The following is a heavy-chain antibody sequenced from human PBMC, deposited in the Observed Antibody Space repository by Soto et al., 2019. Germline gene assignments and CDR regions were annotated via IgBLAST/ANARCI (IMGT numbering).Heavy chain of an antibody. Sequence: SETLSLTCTVSGGSISSGNYYWSWIRQPPGKGLEWIGFISYSGSAYYNPSLKSRVTISVNTSKNKFYLNLSFVIAADSAVYYCATMGTPATGLYYFDYWGQGTLVTVSS. V-gene: IGHV4-30-4*01. CDR3: ATMGTPATGLYYFDY. CDR2: ISYSGSA. CDR1: GGSISSGNYY. J-gene: IGHJ4*02. D-gene: IGHD2-15*01.